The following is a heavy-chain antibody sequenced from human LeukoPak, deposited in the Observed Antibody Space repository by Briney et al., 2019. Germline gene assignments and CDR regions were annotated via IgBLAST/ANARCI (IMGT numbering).Heavy chain of an antibody. Sequence: GGSLRLSCAASGFTFSSYAMHWVRQAPGKGLEWVAVISYDGSNKYYADSVKGRFTISRDNSENTLYLQMNSLRAEDTAVYYCARGLYNWNDGYYFDYWGQGTLVTVSS. CDR1: GFTFSSYA. D-gene: IGHD1-1*01. J-gene: IGHJ4*02. CDR2: ISYDGSNK. V-gene: IGHV3-30*04. CDR3: ARGLYNWNDGYYFDY.